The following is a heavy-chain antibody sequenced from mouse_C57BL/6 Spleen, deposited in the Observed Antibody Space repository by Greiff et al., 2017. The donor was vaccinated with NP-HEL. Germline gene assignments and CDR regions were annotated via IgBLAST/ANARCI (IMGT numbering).Heavy chain of an antibody. CDR3: ARIVGAAQARYYAMDY. Sequence: QVTLKESGPGILQPSQTLSLTCSFSGFSLSTFGMGVGWIRQPSGKGLEWLAHSWWDDDKYYNPALKSRLTISKDTSKNQVFLTIANVATADTATYYCARIVGAAQARYYAMDYWGQGTSVTVSS. CDR1: GFSLSTFGMG. J-gene: IGHJ4*01. CDR2: SWWDDDK. V-gene: IGHV8-8*01. D-gene: IGHD3-2*02.